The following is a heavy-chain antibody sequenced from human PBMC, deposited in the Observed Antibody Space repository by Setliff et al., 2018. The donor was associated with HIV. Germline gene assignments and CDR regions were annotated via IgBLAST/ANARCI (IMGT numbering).Heavy chain of an antibody. D-gene: IGHD2-2*01. CDR3: ARGPPIVVVPAALLTFDY. CDR2: INTNSGDT. V-gene: IGHV1-18*01. CDR1: GYTFTSYG. J-gene: IGHJ4*02. Sequence: GASVKVSCKASGYTFTSYGISWVRQAPGQGLEWMGWINTNSGDTKYAQKFQGRVTMTTDTSTSTAYMELRSLRSDDTAVYYCARGPPIVVVPAALLTFDYWGQGTLVTVSS.